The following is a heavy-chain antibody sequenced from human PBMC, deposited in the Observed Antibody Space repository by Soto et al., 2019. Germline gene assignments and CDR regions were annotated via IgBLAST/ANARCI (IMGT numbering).Heavy chain of an antibody. CDR3: ARGDGDRHGGNGSLDRP. J-gene: IGHJ5*02. V-gene: IGHV3-74*01. CDR2: IKSDGSGT. CDR1: GFTFSSYW. Sequence: EVQLVESGGGLVQPGESLTLSCAASGFTFSSYWMHWVLQAPGKALVWVSRIKSDGSGTYYADSVKGRLTISRDNAKNTLYLQMSSLRVEDTAVSFCARGDGDRHGGNGSLDRPGGHRDLCTFS. D-gene: IGHD3-10*01.